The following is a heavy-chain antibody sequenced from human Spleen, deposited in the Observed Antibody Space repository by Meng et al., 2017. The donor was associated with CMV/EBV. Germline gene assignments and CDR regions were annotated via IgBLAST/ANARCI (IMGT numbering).Heavy chain of an antibody. J-gene: IGHJ4*02. Sequence: SETLSLTCSVSGDSVSSDSYYWSWIRQPPGKGLEWIGYTYYSGSTNYNPSLKSRVTISVDTSKNQFSLKLSSVTAADTAVYYCAHGDYVDYWGQGTLVTVSS. V-gene: IGHV4-61*01. CDR2: TYYSGST. D-gene: IGHD4-17*01. CDR3: AHGDYVDY. CDR1: GDSVSSDSYY.